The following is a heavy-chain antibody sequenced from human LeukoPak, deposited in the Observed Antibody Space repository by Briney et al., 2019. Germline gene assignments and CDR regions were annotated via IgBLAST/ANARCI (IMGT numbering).Heavy chain of an antibody. V-gene: IGHV4-39*02. Sequence: SETLSLTCTVSGGSISRYYWSWIRQPPGKGLEWIGSIYHSGSTYYNPSLKSRVTISVDTSKNHFSLRLSSVTAADTAVYYCARRVPTDWYFDLWGRGTLVTVSS. CDR3: ARRVPTDWYFDL. D-gene: IGHD6-6*01. CDR2: IYHSGST. J-gene: IGHJ2*01. CDR1: GGSISRYY.